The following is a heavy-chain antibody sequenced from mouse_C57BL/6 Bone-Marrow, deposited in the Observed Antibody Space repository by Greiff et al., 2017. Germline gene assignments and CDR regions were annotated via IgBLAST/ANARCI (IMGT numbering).Heavy chain of an antibody. CDR2: INPYNGGT. J-gene: IGHJ4*01. CDR3: ARRAYYYYAMDY. V-gene: IGHV1-19*01. CDR1: GYTFTDYY. Sequence: EVQLQQSGPVLVKPGASVKMSCKASGYTFTDYYMNWVKQSHGKSLEWIGVINPYNGGTSYNQKFKGKATLTVDKSSSTAYMELNSLTSEDSAVYYCARRAYYYYAMDYWGQGTSGTVSS.